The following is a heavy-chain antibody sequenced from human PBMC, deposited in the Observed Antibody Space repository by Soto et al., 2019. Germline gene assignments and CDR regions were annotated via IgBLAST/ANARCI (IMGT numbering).Heavy chain of an antibody. D-gene: IGHD3-9*01. Sequence: ASXKVSCKASGYTFTSYGISCVRQHPGQGLEWMGWISAYNGNTNYAQKLQGRVTMTTDTSTSTAYMELRSLRSEDTAVYYCARLYYDILTGPDAFDIWGQGTMVTVS. CDR2: ISAYNGNT. V-gene: IGHV1-18*01. CDR1: GYTFTSYG. J-gene: IGHJ3*02. CDR3: ARLYYDILTGPDAFDI.